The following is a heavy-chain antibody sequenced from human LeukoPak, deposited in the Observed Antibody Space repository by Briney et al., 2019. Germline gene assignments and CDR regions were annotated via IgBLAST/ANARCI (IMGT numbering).Heavy chain of an antibody. CDR2: IYYSGST. V-gene: IGHV4-59*01. CDR3: ARVRGCYDSSGYDY. D-gene: IGHD3-22*01. CDR1: GASISSYY. J-gene: IGHJ4*02. Sequence: KASETLSLTCTVSGASISSYYWSWIRQPPGKGLEWIGYIYYSGSTNYNPALKSRVTISEDTSKNQISLKLSSVTAADTAVYYCARVRGCYDSSGYDYWGQGTLATVSS.